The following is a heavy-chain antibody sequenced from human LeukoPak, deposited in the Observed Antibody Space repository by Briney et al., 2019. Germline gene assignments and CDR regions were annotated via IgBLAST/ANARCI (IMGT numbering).Heavy chain of an antibody. J-gene: IGHJ4*02. CDR1: GGSFSGYY. D-gene: IGHD2-15*01. CDR3: ARGLKVAAFDY. V-gene: IGHV4-34*01. CDR2: INHSGST. Sequence: SETLSLTCAVYGGSFSGYYWSWIRQPPGKGLEWIGEINHSGSTNYNPSLKSRVTISVDTSKNQFSLKLSSLTAADTAVYYCARGLKVAAFDYWGQGTLVTVSS.